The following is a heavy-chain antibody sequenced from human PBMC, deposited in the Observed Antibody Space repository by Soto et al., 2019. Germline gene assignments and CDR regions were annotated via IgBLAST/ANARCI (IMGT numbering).Heavy chain of an antibody. D-gene: IGHD2-15*01. Sequence: EVQLVESGGDMVQPGRSLKLSCVGSGYSFEDYSMNWVRQAPGKGLEWVSGISCNGNFTGYADSVKGRFTISRDNAKNSLCLQMSILSLEDPALYYCVGGSWFYWGQGTVVTVSS. CDR1: GYSFEDYS. CDR2: ISCNGNFT. CDR3: VGGSWFY. J-gene: IGHJ4*02. V-gene: IGHV3-9*01.